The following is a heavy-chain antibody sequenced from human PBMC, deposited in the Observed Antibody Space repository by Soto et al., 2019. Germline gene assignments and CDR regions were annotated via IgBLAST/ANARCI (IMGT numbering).Heavy chain of an antibody. J-gene: IGHJ5*02. D-gene: IGHD1-1*01. CDR2: INHSGTT. CDR1: GGSFSGYQ. CDR3: ASGWRSDP. V-gene: IGHV4-34*01. Sequence: PSETLSLTCGVYGGSFSGYQWNWIRQSPGQGLEWIGEINHSGTTKYNPSLESRINLSVDTSKKQFSLKMFSVTAADTAIYYCASGWRSDPRGKGTQFTVSS.